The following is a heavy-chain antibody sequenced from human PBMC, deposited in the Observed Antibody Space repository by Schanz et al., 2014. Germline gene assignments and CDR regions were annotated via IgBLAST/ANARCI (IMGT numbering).Heavy chain of an antibody. D-gene: IGHD3-10*02. J-gene: IGHJ4*02. CDR1: GFIVRSNY. Sequence: EVQLVESGGGLVQPGGSLRLSCAVSGFIVRSNYMTWVRQAPGKGLEWVSFVHPGGSTDYPDSVKGRFTISRDSSKNTLYLQMNSLRPEDTAIYDCAKNQYDDVDLSSFYFDFWGQGTLVTVSS. CDR2: VHPGGST. CDR3: AKNQYDDVDLSSFYFDF. V-gene: IGHV3-66*01.